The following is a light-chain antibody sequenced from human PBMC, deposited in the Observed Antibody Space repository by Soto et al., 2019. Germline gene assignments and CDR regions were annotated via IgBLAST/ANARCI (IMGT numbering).Light chain of an antibody. V-gene: IGLV2-14*01. J-gene: IGLJ1*01. CDR1: GSDVGGYDY. CDR3: ASYTSTSTYV. CDR2: AVS. Sequence: QSALTQPASVSGSPGQSITISCTGTGSDVGGYDYVSWYQHHPGKAPELMIYAVSNRPSGVSNRFSGSKSGNTASLTISGLQADDESDYYCASYTSTSTYVFGTGTKVTVL.